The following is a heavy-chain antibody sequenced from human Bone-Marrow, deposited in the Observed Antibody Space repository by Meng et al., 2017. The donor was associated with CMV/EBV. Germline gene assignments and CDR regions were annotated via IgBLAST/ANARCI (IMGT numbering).Heavy chain of an antibody. D-gene: IGHD1-26*01. V-gene: IGHV3-7*01. CDR2: IKQDGSEK. Sequence: GGSLRLSCAASGFTFSSYAMSWVRQAPGKGLEWVANIKQDGSEKYYVDSVKGRFTISRDNAKNSLYLQMNSLRAEDTAVYYCARRTGGSYHFDYWGQGTLVTVSS. CDR1: GFTFSSYA. J-gene: IGHJ4*02. CDR3: ARRTGGSYHFDY.